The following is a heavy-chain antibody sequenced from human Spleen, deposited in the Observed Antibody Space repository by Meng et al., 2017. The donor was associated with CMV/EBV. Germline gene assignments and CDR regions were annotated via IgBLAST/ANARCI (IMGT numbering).Heavy chain of an antibody. CDR1: GFTFSDYY. J-gene: IGHJ6*02. Sequence: GESLKISCAASGFTFSDYYLSWVRQIPGKGLVWVSRINNDGSRTNYADSVKGRFTISRDNAKNTLYLQMNSLRAEDTAVYYCARDINYYDFWSGYLGQDYYYYYGMDVWGQGTTVTVSS. CDR3: ARDINYYDFWSGYLGQDYYYYYGMDV. V-gene: IGHV3-74*01. D-gene: IGHD3-3*01. CDR2: INNDGSRT.